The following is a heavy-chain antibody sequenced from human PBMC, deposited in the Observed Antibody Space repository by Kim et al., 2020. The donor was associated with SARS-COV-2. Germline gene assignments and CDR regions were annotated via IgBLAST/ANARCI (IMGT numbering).Heavy chain of an antibody. D-gene: IGHD3-22*01. CDR2: IIPIFGTA. Sequence: SVKVSCKASGGTFSSYAISWVRQAPGQGLEWMGGIIPIFGTANYAQKFQGRVTITADESTSTAYMELSSLRSEDTAVYYCARGRVIVAGNAFDIWGQGTMVTVSS. V-gene: IGHV1-69*13. CDR1: GGTFSSYA. CDR3: ARGRVIVAGNAFDI. J-gene: IGHJ3*02.